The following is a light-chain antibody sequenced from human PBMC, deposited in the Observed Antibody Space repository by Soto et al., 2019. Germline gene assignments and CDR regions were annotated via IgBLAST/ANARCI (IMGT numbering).Light chain of an antibody. V-gene: IGKV1-5*03. CDR1: RSISTS. CDR3: QQYNSYSPLT. J-gene: IGKJ4*01. CDR2: KAS. Sequence: DVHMTQSPSTLSASVVGIGTITFLASRSISTSLAWYQQKPGKAPKLLIYKASSLESGVPSRFRGSGSGTEFALTISSLQPDDFATYYCQQYNSYSPLTFGGGTKVDI.